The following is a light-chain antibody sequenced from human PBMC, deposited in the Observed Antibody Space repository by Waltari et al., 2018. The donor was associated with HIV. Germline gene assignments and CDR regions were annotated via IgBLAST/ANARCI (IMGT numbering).Light chain of an antibody. Sequence: LLLTQSPGTLPLSSGDRVPVSCRPRHRISSTFLAWYQQKPGQAPRLLIYGASSRATGTPARFSGSGSGTDFTLTISRLEPEDFAVYYCQYYRSSAWAFDQGTKVEIK. CDR1: HRISSTF. J-gene: IGKJ1*01. V-gene: IGKV3-20*01. CDR2: GAS. CDR3: QYYRSSAWA.